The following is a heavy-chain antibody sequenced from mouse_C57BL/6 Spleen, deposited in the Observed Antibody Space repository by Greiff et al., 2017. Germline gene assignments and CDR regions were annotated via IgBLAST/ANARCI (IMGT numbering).Heavy chain of an antibody. V-gene: IGHV2-9-1*01. J-gene: IGHJ2*01. CDR1: GFSLTSYA. CDR3: ARVTTHNYFDY. Sequence: VQLQESGPGLVAPSQSLTLTCTVSGFSLTSYAISWVRQPPGKGLEWLGVIWTGGGTNYNSALKSRLSISKDNSKSQVFLKMSSLQTDDTASYYCARVTTHNYFDYWGQGTTLTVSS. CDR2: IWTGGGT. D-gene: IGHD1-1*01.